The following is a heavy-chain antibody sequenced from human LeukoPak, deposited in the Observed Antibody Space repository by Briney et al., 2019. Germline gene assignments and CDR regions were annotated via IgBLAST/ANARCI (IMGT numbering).Heavy chain of an antibody. V-gene: IGHV3-7*01. CDR3: ARDYTGGWNDY. J-gene: IGHJ4*02. CDR2: INEDGSEK. D-gene: IGHD7-27*01. Sequence: PGGTLRLSCAATGFTFKKHWMSWVRQAIGKGLECVAKINEDGSEKHYVDSVKGRFTISRDNARNSLSLQMNNLRADDTAVYYCARDYTGGWNDYWGQGTLVTVSS. CDR1: GFTFKKHW.